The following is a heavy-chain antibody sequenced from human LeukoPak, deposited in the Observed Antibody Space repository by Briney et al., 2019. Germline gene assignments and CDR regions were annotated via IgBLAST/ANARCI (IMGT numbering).Heavy chain of an antibody. V-gene: IGHV3-23*01. CDR3: AKGSSNWRDYYYFDY. CDR2: ISGSGGST. J-gene: IGHJ4*02. CDR1: GFRFSSYA. D-gene: IGHD6-13*01. Sequence: GRSLRLSCAASGFRFSSYAMSWVRQAPGKGLEWVSAISGSGGSTYYADSVKGRFTISRDNSKNTLYLQMNSLRAEDTAVYYCAKGSSNWRDYYYFDYWGQGTLVTVSS.